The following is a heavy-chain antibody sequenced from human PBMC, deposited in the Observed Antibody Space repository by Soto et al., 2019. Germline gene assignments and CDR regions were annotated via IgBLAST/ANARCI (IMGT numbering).Heavy chain of an antibody. Sequence: SGPTLVNPTQTLTLTCTFSGFSLSTSGMCVSWIRQPPGKALEWLALIDWDDDKYYSTSLKTRLTISKDTSKNQVVLTMTSMDPVDTATYYCARIIAAADLNWFDPWGQGNLVTVSS. D-gene: IGHD6-13*01. CDR3: ARIIAAADLNWFDP. V-gene: IGHV2-70*01. CDR1: GFSLSTSGMC. CDR2: IDWDDDK. J-gene: IGHJ5*02.